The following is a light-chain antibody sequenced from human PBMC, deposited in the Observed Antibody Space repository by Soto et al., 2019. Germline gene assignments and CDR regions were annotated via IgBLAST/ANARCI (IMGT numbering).Light chain of an antibody. CDR1: QDIRGA. CDR2: DVS. CDR3: QQFNTDPIT. Sequence: AIQLTQSPSSLSASVGDRVTITCRASQDIRGALAWYQQKPGKAPKLLIYDVSSLESGVPSRFSGSGSGTDFTLTISSLQPEDFATYYCQQFNTDPITFGQGTRLEIK. V-gene: IGKV1-13*02. J-gene: IGKJ5*01.